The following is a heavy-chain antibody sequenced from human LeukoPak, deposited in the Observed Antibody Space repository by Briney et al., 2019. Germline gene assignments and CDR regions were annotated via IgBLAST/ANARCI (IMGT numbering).Heavy chain of an antibody. CDR1: GFTFSNYW. Sequence: GGSLRLSCAASGFTFSNYWMSWVRQAPGKGLEWVANIKEDGSDTYYVDPVRGRFTISRDNAKNLLYLQMNSLRGEDTAVYYCARDQWRLFDYWGQGTQVTVSS. D-gene: IGHD2-21*02. CDR3: ARDQWRLFDY. V-gene: IGHV3-7*04. J-gene: IGHJ4*02. CDR2: IKEDGSDT.